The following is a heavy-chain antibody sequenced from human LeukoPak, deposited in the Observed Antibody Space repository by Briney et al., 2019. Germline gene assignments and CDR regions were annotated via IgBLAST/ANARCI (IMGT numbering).Heavy chain of an antibody. CDR3: ARVQAYYDFWSGYYYYYYYMDV. CDR1: GFTFSGYW. J-gene: IGHJ6*03. D-gene: IGHD3-3*01. CDR2: IKQDGSEK. V-gene: IGHV3-7*01. Sequence: GVSLRLSCAASGFTFSGYWMSWVRQAPGKGLEWVANIKQDGSEKYYVDSVKGRFTISRDNAKNSLYLQMNSLRAEDTAVYYCARVQAYYDFWSGYYYYYYYMDVWGKGTTVTVSS.